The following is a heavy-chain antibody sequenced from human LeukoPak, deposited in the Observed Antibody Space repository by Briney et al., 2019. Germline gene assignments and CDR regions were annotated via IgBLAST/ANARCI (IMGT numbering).Heavy chain of an antibody. CDR3: ARARIVGATQNDAFDI. V-gene: IGHV1-69*06. Sequence: GASVKVSCKASGGTFSSYAINWVRQAPGQGLEWMGGIIPIFGTANYAQKFQGRVTITADKSTSTAYMELSSLRSEDTAVYYCARARIVGATQNDAFDIWGQGTMVTVSS. D-gene: IGHD1-26*01. CDR2: IIPIFGTA. J-gene: IGHJ3*02. CDR1: GGTFSSYA.